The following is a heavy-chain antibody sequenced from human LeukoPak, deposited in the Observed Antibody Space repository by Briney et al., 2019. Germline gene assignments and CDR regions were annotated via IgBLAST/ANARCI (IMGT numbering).Heavy chain of an antibody. J-gene: IGHJ4*02. CDR2: ISWNSGSI. CDR3: TKDPGTDYNDYDGGHFDY. V-gene: IGHV3-9*01. D-gene: IGHD4-11*01. CDR1: GFTFDDYA. Sequence: GGSLRLSCAASGFTFDDYAMHWVRQVPGKGLEWVSGISWNSGSIGYADSVKGRFTISRDNAKNSLFLQMNSLRAEDTALYYCTKDPGTDYNDYDGGHFDYWGQRTLVTVSS.